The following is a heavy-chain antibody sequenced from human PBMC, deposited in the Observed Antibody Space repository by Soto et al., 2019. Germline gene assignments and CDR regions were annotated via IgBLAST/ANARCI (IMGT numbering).Heavy chain of an antibody. D-gene: IGHD3-9*01. V-gene: IGHV3-11*01. CDR3: AVTGYYEAFDI. J-gene: IGHJ3*02. CDR2: ISSSGSTI. Sequence: GGSLRLSCAASGFTFSDYYMSWIRQAPGKGLEWVSDISSSGSTIYYADSVKGRFTISRDNAKNSLYLQMNSVRAEDTAVYYCAVTGYYEAFDIWGQGTMVTVSS. CDR1: GFTFSDYY.